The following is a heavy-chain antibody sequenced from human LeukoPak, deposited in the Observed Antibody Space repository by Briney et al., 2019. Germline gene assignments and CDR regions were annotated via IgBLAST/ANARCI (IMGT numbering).Heavy chain of an antibody. CDR2: ISYDGTYA. J-gene: IGHJ4*02. D-gene: IGHD2/OR15-2a*01. CDR3: ATESSLSN. V-gene: IGHV3-30*04. Sequence: GGSLRLSCAASGFPFSTYAMSWVRQAPGKGLEWVGDISYDGTYASYAGSVRGRFTISRDNSKNTLYLQMNSLRTEDTAVYYCATESSLSNWGLGTLVTVSS. CDR1: GFPFSTYA.